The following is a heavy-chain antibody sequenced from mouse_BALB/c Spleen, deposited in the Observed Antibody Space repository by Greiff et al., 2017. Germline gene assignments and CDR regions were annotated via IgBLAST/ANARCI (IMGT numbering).Heavy chain of an antibody. J-gene: IGHJ1*01. V-gene: IGHV1S81*02. CDR2: INPSNGRT. CDR3: ARYYCGSSPYWYFDV. CDR1: GYTFTSYW. D-gene: IGHD1-1*01. Sequence: QVQLQQPGAELVKPGASVKLSCKASGYTFTSYWMHWVKQRPGQGLEWIGEINPSNGRTNYNEKFKSKATLTVDKSSSTAYMQLSSLTSEDSAVYYCARYYCGSSPYWYFDVWGAGTTVTVSS.